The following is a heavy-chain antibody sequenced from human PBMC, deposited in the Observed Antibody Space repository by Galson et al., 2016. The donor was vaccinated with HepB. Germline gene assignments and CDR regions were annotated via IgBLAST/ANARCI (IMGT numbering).Heavy chain of an antibody. CDR3: ARPMNRVGTGH. Sequence: SVKVSCKAPGYSFIAYDIYWVRQAPGQGLQWMGWINPNNGDTTYEQKFRGRVTMNSNTSLRTAYMELSSLRSDDTAVYYCARPMNRVGTGHWGQGTLVTVSS. J-gene: IGHJ4*02. D-gene: IGHD1-14*01. V-gene: IGHV1-2*02. CDR1: GYSFIAYD. CDR2: INPNNGDT.